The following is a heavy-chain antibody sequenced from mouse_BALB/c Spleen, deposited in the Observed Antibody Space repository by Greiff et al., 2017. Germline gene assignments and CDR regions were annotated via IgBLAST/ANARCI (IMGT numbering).Heavy chain of an antibody. V-gene: IGHV1-5*01. CDR2: IYPGNSDT. CDR3: TRGTYYGNYYAMDY. D-gene: IGHD2-10*01. J-gene: IGHJ4*01. CDR1: GYSFTSYW. Sequence: VQLKESGTVLARPGASVKMSCKASGYSFTSYWMHWVKQRPGQGLEWIGAIYPGNSDTSYNQKFKGKAKLTAVTSASTAYMELSSLTNEDSAVYYCTRGTYYGNYYAMDYWGQGTSVTVSS.